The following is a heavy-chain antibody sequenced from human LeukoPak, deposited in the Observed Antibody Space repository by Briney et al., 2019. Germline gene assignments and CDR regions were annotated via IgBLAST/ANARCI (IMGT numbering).Heavy chain of an antibody. J-gene: IGHJ5*02. CDR1: GYTFTSYG. Sequence: VSVKVSCKASGYTFTSYGISWVRQAPGQGLEWMGWISAYNGNTNYAQKLQGRVTMTTDTSTSTAYMELRSLRSDDTAVYYCERDRPEEQQLGNWFDPWGQGTLVTVSS. D-gene: IGHD6-13*01. CDR3: ERDRPEEQQLGNWFDP. CDR2: ISAYNGNT. V-gene: IGHV1-18*01.